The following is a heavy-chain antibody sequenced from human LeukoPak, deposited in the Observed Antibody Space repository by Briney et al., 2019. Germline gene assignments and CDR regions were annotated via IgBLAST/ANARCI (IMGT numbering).Heavy chain of an antibody. CDR2: IWYDGSNK. V-gene: IGHV3-33*01. D-gene: IGHD7-27*01. CDR1: GYTFSDYG. Sequence: GGSLRLSCAASGYTFSDYGMHWVRQAPGKGLEWVAVIWYDGSNKYYADSVKGRFSISRDNSGNTLYLQMNSLRAEDTAVYYCARGTGEPDYWGQGTLVTVSS. CDR3: ARGTGEPDY. J-gene: IGHJ4*02.